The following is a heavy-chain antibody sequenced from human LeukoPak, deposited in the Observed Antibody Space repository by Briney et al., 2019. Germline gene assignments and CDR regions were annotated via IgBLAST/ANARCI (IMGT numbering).Heavy chain of an antibody. CDR3: ASDRGGPQQDWYFDL. Sequence: SETLSLTCTVSGGSISSSSYYWGWIRQPPGKGLEWIGSIYYSGSTNYNPSLKSRVTISVDTSKNQFSLKLSSVTAADTAVYYCASDRGGPQQDWYFDLWGRGTLVTVSS. CDR1: GGSISSSSYY. D-gene: IGHD1-14*01. V-gene: IGHV4-39*07. J-gene: IGHJ2*01. CDR2: IYYSGST.